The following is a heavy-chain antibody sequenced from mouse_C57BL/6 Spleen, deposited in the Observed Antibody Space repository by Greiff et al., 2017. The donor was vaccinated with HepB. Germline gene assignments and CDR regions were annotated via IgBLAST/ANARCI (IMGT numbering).Heavy chain of an antibody. V-gene: IGHV5-4*01. CDR3: ARDLGLRSFFDY. J-gene: IGHJ2*01. CDR2: ISDGGSYT. Sequence: EVQLVESGGGLVKPGGSLKLSCAASGFTFSSYAMSWVRQTPEKRLEWVATISDGGSYTYYPDNVKGRFTISRDNAKNNLYLQMSHLKSEDTAMYYCARDLGLRSFFDYWGQGTTLTVSS. CDR1: GFTFSSYA. D-gene: IGHD1-1*01.